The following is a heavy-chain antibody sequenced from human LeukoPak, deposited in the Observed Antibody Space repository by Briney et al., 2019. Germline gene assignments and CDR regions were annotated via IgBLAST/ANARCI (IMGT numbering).Heavy chain of an antibody. CDR3: AKASVDTAMVYY. Sequence: PSQTLSLTWTVSGGSISSGDYYWSWIRQPPGKGLEWIGYIYYSGSTYYNPSLKSRVTISVDTSKNQFSLKLSSVTAADTAVYYCAKASVDTAMVYYWGQGTLVTVSS. V-gene: IGHV4-30-4*01. J-gene: IGHJ4*02. CDR2: IYYSGST. CDR1: GGSISSGDYY. D-gene: IGHD5-18*01.